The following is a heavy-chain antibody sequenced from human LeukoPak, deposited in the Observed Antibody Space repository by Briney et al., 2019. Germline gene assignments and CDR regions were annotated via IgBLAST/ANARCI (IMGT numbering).Heavy chain of an antibody. V-gene: IGHV1-2*02. CDR1: GYTFTGYY. CDR2: IDAYSGGT. CDR3: AREESVATIYYYYYAMDV. J-gene: IGHJ6*02. Sequence: ASVKVSCKASGYTFTGYYIHWVRQAPGQGLEGMGWIDAYSGGTIYAQKFQGRLTMTRDTSITTAYLELTRLISDDTAVYYCAREESVATIYYYYYAMDVWGQGTTVTVSS. D-gene: IGHD5-24*01.